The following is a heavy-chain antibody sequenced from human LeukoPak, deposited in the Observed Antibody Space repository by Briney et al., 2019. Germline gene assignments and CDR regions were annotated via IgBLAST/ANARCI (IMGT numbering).Heavy chain of an antibody. CDR1: GFTFSSYW. CDR3: AKDWLQYYDSSGYTFDY. J-gene: IGHJ4*02. Sequence: GGSLRLSCAASGFTFSSYWMHWVRQAPGKGLVWVSRINSDGSSTSYADSVKGRFTISRDNAKNTLYLQMNSLRAEDTAVYYCAKDWLQYYDSSGYTFDYWGQGTLVTVSS. CDR2: INSDGSST. D-gene: IGHD3-22*01. V-gene: IGHV3-74*01.